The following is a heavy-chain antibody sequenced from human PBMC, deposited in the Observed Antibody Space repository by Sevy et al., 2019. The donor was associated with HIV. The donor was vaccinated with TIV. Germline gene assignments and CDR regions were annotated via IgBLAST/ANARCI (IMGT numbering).Heavy chain of an antibody. CDR2: ISYDGSNK. CDR1: GFTFSSYA. Sequence: GGSLRLSCAASGFTFSSYAMHWVRQAPGKGLEWVAVISYDGSNKYYADSVKGRFTISRDNSKNTLYLQMNSLRAEDTAVYYCARGVGRSGSYHEGQVLDYWGQGTLVTVSS. D-gene: IGHD3-22*01. V-gene: IGHV3-30-3*01. J-gene: IGHJ4*02. CDR3: ARGVGRSGSYHEGQVLDY.